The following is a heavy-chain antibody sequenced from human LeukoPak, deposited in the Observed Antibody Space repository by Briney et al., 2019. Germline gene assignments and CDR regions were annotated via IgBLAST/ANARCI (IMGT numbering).Heavy chain of an antibody. Sequence: SETLSLTCAVYGGSFSGYSWSWVRQPPGKGLEWIGDIRYSGSTNYNPSLKSRVTISVDTSKNQVSLKLSSVTAADTAVYYCARRSQWMRSGYYFDYWGQGTLVTVSS. CDR1: GGSFSGYS. CDR3: ARRSQWMRSGYYFDY. J-gene: IGHJ4*02. V-gene: IGHV4-59*01. D-gene: IGHD6-19*01. CDR2: IRYSGST.